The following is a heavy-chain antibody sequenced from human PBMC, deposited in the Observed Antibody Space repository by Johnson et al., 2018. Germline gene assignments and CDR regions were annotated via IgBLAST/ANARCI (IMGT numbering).Heavy chain of an antibody. CDR1: GFTFSSYA. Sequence: QVQLVESGGGVVQPGRSLRLSCAASGFTFSSYAMHWVRQAPGKGLEWVAVISYDGSNKYYADSVKGRFTISRDNSKNTLYLQMNSLGAEDTAVYYCARDGGEMATNFYYYYMDVWGKGTTVTVSS. D-gene: IGHD5-24*01. CDR3: ARDGGEMATNFYYYYMDV. J-gene: IGHJ6*03. V-gene: IGHV3-30-3*01. CDR2: ISYDGSNK.